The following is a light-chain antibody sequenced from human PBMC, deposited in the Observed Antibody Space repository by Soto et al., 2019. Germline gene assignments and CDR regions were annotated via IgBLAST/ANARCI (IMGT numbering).Light chain of an antibody. Sequence: EIVLTQSPGTLSLSPGERATLSCRASQSVSASYLVWYQQKPGQAPRLLIYGASSRPTGIPDRFSGSGSGTDFTLTISRLEPEDFAVYYCHQYESSLWTFGQGTKVEI. CDR1: QSVSASY. J-gene: IGKJ1*01. CDR2: GAS. CDR3: HQYESSLWT. V-gene: IGKV3-20*01.